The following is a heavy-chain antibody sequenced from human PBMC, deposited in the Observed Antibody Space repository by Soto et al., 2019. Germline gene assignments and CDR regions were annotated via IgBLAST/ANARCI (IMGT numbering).Heavy chain of an antibody. D-gene: IGHD3-3*01. Sequence: GSGPTLVNPTETLTLTCTVSGFSLSNARMGVSWIRQPPGKALEWLAHIFSNDEKSYSTSLKSRLTISKDTSKSQVVLTMTNMDPVDTATYYCARTTEYDFWSEYYYYGMDVWGQGTTVTVSS. J-gene: IGHJ6*02. CDR1: GFSLSNARMG. V-gene: IGHV2-26*01. CDR3: ARTTEYDFWSEYYYYGMDV. CDR2: IFSNDEK.